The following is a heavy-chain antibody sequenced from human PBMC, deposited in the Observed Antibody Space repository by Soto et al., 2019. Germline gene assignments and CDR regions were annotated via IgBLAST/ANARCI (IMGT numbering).Heavy chain of an antibody. CDR1: GGTFSSYA. J-gene: IGHJ4*02. D-gene: IGHD6-13*01. Sequence: ASVKVSCKASGGTFSSYAISWVRQAPGQGLEWMGGIIPNFGKANYAQKFQGRVTITADKSTSTAYMELSSLRSEGTAVYYCASRIAAAGTSLFDYWGQGTLVTVSS. V-gene: IGHV1-69*06. CDR2: IIPNFGKA. CDR3: ASRIAAAGTSLFDY.